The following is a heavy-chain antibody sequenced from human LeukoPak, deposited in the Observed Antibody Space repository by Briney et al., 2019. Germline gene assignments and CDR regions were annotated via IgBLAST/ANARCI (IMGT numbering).Heavy chain of an antibody. Sequence: GGSLRLSCAASGFTFSSYWMSWVRQAPGKGLEWVANIKQAGSEKYYVDSVKGRFTISRDNAKNSLYLQMNSLRADDTAVYYCVSDGYSGYDPSDYWGQGTVVTVS. CDR2: IKQAGSEK. D-gene: IGHD5-12*01. V-gene: IGHV3-7*01. CDR3: VSDGYSGYDPSDY. CDR1: GFTFSSYW. J-gene: IGHJ4*02.